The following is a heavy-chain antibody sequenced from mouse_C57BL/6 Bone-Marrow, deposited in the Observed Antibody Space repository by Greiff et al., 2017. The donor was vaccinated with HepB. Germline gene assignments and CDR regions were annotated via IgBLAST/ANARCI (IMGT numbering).Heavy chain of an antibody. CDR2: INPGSGGT. J-gene: IGHJ4*01. CDR1: GYAFTNYL. D-gene: IGHD2-4*01. V-gene: IGHV1-54*01. CDR3: ARESTTYDYDVGAMDY. Sequence: VQLQQSGAELVRPGPSVKVSCKASGYAFTNYLIEWVKQRPGQGLEWIGVINPGSGGTNYNEKFKGKATLTADKSSSTAYMQLSSLTSEDSAVYFCARESTTYDYDVGAMDYWGQGTSVTVSS.